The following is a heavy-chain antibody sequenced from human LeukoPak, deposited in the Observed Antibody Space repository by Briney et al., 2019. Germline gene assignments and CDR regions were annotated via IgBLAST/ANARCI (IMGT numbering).Heavy chain of an antibody. D-gene: IGHD3-10*01. CDR3: ASPGGCRGFDY. Sequence: GGPLRLSCGASGFTFSSYAMHWVRQARGKALEWVAVISYDGSNKYYADSVKGRFTISRDNSKHTLYLQMNSLRAEDTAVYYCASPGGCRGFDYWGQGTLVTVSS. CDR2: ISYDGSNK. J-gene: IGHJ4*02. V-gene: IGHV3-30-3*01. CDR1: GFTFSSYA.